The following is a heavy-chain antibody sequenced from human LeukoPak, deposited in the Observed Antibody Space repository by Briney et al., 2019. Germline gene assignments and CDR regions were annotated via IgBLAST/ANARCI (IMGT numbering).Heavy chain of an antibody. V-gene: IGHV3-43*02. J-gene: IGHJ4*02. D-gene: IGHD3-22*01. Sequence: GGSLRLSCAASGFTFDDYAMHWVRQAPGKGLEWVSLISGDGGSTYYADSVKGRFTISRDNSKNSLYLQMNSLRTEDTALYYCAKDSYDSSGYYLPDFDYWGQGTLVTVSS. CDR3: AKDSYDSSGYYLPDFDY. CDR2: ISGDGGST. CDR1: GFTFDDYA.